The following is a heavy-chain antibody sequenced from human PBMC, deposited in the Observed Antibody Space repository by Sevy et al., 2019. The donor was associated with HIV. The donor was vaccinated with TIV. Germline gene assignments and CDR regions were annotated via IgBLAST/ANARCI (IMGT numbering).Heavy chain of an antibody. Sequence: GGSLRLSCAASGFTFSTYNMNWVRQAPGKGLEWVSSITDSSNYIYHADSVKGRFTISRDNAKNSLYLQMNSVRAEDTAVYFCARDRRTLNYYGSSGYNYYFDYWGQGTLVTVSS. CDR1: GFTFSTYN. V-gene: IGHV3-21*01. CDR3: ARDRRTLNYYGSSGYNYYFDY. J-gene: IGHJ4*02. D-gene: IGHD3-22*01. CDR2: ITDSSNYI.